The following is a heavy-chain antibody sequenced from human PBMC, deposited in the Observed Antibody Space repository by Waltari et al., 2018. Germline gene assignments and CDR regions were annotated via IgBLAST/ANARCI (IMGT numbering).Heavy chain of an antibody. CDR3: ARQRGAVRGVMSEFDY. Sequence: QLQLQESGPGLVKPSETLSLTCTVSGGSISSRRYYWGWIRQPPGKGLEWIGGIYDSGSTYYHPSLKSRVTISVDTSRNQVSLKLSPVAAADTAVYYCARQRGAVRGVMSEFDYWGQGTLVTVSS. CDR2: IYDSGST. J-gene: IGHJ4*02. V-gene: IGHV4-39*01. D-gene: IGHD3-10*01. CDR1: GGSISSRRYY.